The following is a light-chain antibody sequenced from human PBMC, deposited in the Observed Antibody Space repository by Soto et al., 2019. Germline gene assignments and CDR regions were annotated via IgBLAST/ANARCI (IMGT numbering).Light chain of an antibody. CDR2: GAS. CDR3: QQYNTWPYT. CDR1: QSVSSN. V-gene: IGKV3-15*01. J-gene: IGKJ2*01. Sequence: EIGMTQSPATLSVSPGERASLSCRASQSVSSNLAWYQQKPGQAPRLLISGASTRATGIPARFSGSGSGTEFTLAISSLQSEDFALYYCQQYNTWPYTFGRGTKVDIK.